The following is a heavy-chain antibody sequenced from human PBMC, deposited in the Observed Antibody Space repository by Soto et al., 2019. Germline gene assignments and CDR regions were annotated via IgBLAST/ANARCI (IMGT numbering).Heavy chain of an antibody. CDR1: GFTFNTYD. V-gene: IGHV3-21*01. Sequence: EVQLVESGGGLVKPGGSLRLSCAASGFTFNTYDMNWVRQAPGKGLEWVSSITTSSAYIYYADSLKGRITISRDNAKTSLFLQMNSLRAEDTAVYLCVRSGTARLLRHSWFDTWGQGTLVTVSS. D-gene: IGHD2-21*01. J-gene: IGHJ5*02. CDR3: VRSGTARLLRHSWFDT. CDR2: ITTSSAYI.